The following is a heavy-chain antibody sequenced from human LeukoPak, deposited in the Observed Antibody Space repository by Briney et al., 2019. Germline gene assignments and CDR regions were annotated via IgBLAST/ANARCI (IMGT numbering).Heavy chain of an antibody. CDR2: ISGSGGST. J-gene: IGHJ6*03. CDR1: GFTFSSYA. CDR3: ATTLLRASTYMDV. Sequence: GGSLRLSCAASGFTFSSYAMSWVRQAPGKGLEWVSGISGSGGSTYYADSVKGRFTISRDNFKNTLYLQMNSLRAEDTAVYYCATTLLRASTYMDVWGKGTTVTVSS. D-gene: IGHD1-1*01. V-gene: IGHV3-23*01.